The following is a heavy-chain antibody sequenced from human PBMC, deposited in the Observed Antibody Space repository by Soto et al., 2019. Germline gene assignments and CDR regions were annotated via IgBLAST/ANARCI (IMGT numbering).Heavy chain of an antibody. CDR3: ASGLGDSGYDFLDV. Sequence: GKGLEWIGEINHSGSTNYNPSLKSRVTISVDTSKNQFSLKLSSVTAADTAVYYCASGLGDSGYDFLDVWGQGTTVTVSS. V-gene: IGHV4-34*01. D-gene: IGHD5-12*01. CDR2: INHSGST. J-gene: IGHJ6*02.